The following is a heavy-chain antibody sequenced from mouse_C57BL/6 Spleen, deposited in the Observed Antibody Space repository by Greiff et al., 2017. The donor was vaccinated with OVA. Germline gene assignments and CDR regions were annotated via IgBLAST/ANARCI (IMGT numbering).Heavy chain of an antibody. D-gene: IGHD2-4*01. Sequence: VHVKQSVAELMRPGASVKLSCTASGFNIKNTYMHWVQQRPEQGLEWIGRIDPANGNTKYAPKFQGKATITADTSSTTAYLQLSSLTSEETAIYYGAREGDYDGTWFAYWGQGTLVTVSA. CDR1: GFNIKNTY. CDR3: AREGDYDGTWFAY. J-gene: IGHJ3*01. CDR2: IDPANGNT. V-gene: IGHV14-3*01.